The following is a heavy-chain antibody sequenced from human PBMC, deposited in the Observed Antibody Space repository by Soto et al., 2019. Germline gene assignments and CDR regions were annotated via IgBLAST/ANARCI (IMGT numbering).Heavy chain of an antibody. Sequence: GSLRLSCAASGFTFSSYAMSWVRQAPGKGLEWVSAISGSGGSTYYADSVKGRFTISRDNSKNTLYLQMNSLRAEDTAVYYCAKDIEYYDSSGYYTSFDYWGQGTLVTVSS. J-gene: IGHJ4*02. D-gene: IGHD3-22*01. CDR3: AKDIEYYDSSGYYTSFDY. CDR2: ISGSGGST. V-gene: IGHV3-23*01. CDR1: GFTFSSYA.